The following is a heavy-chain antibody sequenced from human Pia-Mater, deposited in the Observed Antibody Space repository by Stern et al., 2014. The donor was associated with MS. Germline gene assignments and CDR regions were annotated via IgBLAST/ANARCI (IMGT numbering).Heavy chain of an antibody. CDR3: ARTHYSDGNXXXLDY. J-gene: IGHJ4*02. Sequence: VQLXXXGADLKKPGSSVKVSCQAPGGTFTRHAITWVRQAPGQGLEWMGGITPIFGTAIYAPKFQGRITITADISTTTDYMELTSLKSEDTAVYYCARTHYSDGNXXXLDYWGQGTLVTVSS. V-gene: IGHV1-69*06. CDR1: GGTFTRHA. D-gene: IGHD2-21*01. CDR2: ITPIFGTA.